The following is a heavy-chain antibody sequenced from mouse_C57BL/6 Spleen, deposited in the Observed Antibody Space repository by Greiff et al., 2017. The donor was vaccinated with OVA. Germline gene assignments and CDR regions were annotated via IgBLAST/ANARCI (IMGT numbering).Heavy chain of an antibody. Sequence: QVQLQQPGAELVMPGASVKLSCTASGYTFTSYWMHWVKQRPGQGLEWIGEIDPSDSYTNYNQKFKGKATLTVDKSSSTAYMQLSRLTSEDSAVYYCARCSGSSYYFDYWGQGTTLTVSS. CDR1: GYTFTSYW. D-gene: IGHD1-1*01. CDR2: IDPSDSYT. CDR3: ARCSGSSYYFDY. J-gene: IGHJ2*01. V-gene: IGHV1-69*01.